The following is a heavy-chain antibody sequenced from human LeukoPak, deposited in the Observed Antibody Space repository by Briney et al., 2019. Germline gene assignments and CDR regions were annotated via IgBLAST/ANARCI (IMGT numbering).Heavy chain of an antibody. D-gene: IGHD3-22*01. CDR1: GGSISSYY. Sequence: PPETLSLTCTVSGGSISSYYWSWIRQPPGKGLEWIGYIYYSGSTNYNPSLKSRVTISVDTSKNQFSLKLSSVTAADTAVYYCAGTTLDYYDSSGSYAFDIWGQGTMVTVSS. J-gene: IGHJ3*02. V-gene: IGHV4-59*01. CDR3: AGTTLDYYDSSGSYAFDI. CDR2: IYYSGST.